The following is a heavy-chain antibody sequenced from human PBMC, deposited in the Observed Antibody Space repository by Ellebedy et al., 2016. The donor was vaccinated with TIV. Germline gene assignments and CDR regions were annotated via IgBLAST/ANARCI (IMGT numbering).Heavy chain of an antibody. J-gene: IGHJ4*02. D-gene: IGHD5-24*01. Sequence: SETLSLXXAVYGGSFSGYYWSWIRQPPGKGLEWIGEINHSGSTNYNPSLKSRVTISVDTSKNQFSLKLSSVTAADTAVYYCAREGGEMATIDYWGQGTLVTVSS. V-gene: IGHV4-34*01. CDR1: GGSFSGYY. CDR2: INHSGST. CDR3: AREGGEMATIDY.